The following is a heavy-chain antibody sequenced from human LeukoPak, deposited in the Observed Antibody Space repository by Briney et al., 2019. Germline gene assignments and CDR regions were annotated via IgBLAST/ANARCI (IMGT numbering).Heavy chain of an antibody. D-gene: IGHD2-2*01. CDR2: IPYDGSIK. Sequence: GGSLRLSCAASGFTFSSYGIHWVRQAPGKGLEGVANIPYDGSIKYYADSVKGRFTISRDNSKNTLYLQMNSLRTEDTAMYYCARDMGTGYCSSPSCYAFDYWGQGTLVTVSS. CDR3: ARDMGTGYCSSPSCYAFDY. CDR1: GFTFSSYG. V-gene: IGHV3-30*03. J-gene: IGHJ4*02.